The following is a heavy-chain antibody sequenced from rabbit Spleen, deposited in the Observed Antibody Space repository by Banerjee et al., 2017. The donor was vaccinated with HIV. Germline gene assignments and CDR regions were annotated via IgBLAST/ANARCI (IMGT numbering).Heavy chain of an antibody. V-gene: IGHV1S45*01. CDR2: INTDTGKA. D-gene: IGHD1-1*01. J-gene: IGHJ4*01. CDR3: ARDLGSVVGWNFKL. CDR1: GFSFSDRDV. Sequence: QEQLEESGGDLVKPEGSLTLTCKASGFSFSDRDVMCWVRQAPGKGLQWIACINTDTGKAVYATWAKGRFTISRTSSTTVTLQMTSLTAADTATHFCARDLGSVVGWNFKLWGPGTLVTVS.